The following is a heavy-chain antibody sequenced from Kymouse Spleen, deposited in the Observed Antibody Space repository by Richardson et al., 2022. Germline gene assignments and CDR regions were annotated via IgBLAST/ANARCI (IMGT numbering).Heavy chain of an antibody. CDR3: AKSLRFLEWLSFDY. CDR2: ISYDGSNK. CDR1: GFTFSSYG. V-gene: IGHV3-30*18. D-gene: IGHD3-3*01. Sequence: QVQLVESGGGVVQPGRSLRLSCAASGFTFSSYGMHWVRQAPGKGLEWVAVISYDGSNKYYADSVKGRFTISRDNSKNTLYLQMNSLRAEDTAVYYCAKSLRFLEWLSFDYWGQGTLVTVSS. J-gene: IGHJ4*02.